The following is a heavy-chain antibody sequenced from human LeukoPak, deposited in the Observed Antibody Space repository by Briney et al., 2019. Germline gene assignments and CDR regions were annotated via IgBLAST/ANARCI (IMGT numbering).Heavy chain of an antibody. CDR3: ARFPCSGDSCYSGIRAFDI. J-gene: IGHJ3*02. Sequence: SETLSLTCAIYGGSFGGYYWNWIRQSPGKGLEWIGEINHSGSINYNPSLKSRVTILVDTSKNQFSLKLSSMTAADTAVYYCARFPCSGDSCYSGIRAFDIWGQGTMAIVSS. D-gene: IGHD2-15*01. CDR2: INHSGSI. V-gene: IGHV4-34*01. CDR1: GGSFGGYY.